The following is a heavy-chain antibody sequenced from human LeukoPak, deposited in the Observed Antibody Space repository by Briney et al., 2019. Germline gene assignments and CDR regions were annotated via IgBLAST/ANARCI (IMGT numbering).Heavy chain of an antibody. V-gene: IGHV3-74*01. CDR3: ARVSQFPGISSDY. CDR1: GFIFSSHW. Sequence: QTGGSLRLSCAASGFIFSSHWMHWVRQAPGKGLVWVSRISSDGWSTSYADSVKGRFTASRDNAENTLYLQMNSLRAEDTAVYYCARVSQFPGISSDYWGQGSLVTVSS. CDR2: ISSDGWST. D-gene: IGHD2-21*01. J-gene: IGHJ4*02.